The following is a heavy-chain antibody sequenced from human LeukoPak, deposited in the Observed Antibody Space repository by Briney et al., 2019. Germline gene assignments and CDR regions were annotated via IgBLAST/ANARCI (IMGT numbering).Heavy chain of an antibody. Sequence: GGSLRLSCAASGFTVSSNYMSWVRQAPGKGLEWVSVIYSGGSTYYADSVKGRFTISRDNSKNTLYLQMNSLRAEDTAVYYCARERGGYCSSTSCYYYGMDVWGQGTTVTVSS. J-gene: IGHJ6*02. D-gene: IGHD2-2*01. CDR2: IYSGGST. CDR1: GFTVSSNY. CDR3: ARERGGYCSSTSCYYYGMDV. V-gene: IGHV3-66*01.